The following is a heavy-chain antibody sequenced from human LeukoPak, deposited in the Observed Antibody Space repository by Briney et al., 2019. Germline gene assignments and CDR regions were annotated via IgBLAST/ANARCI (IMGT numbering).Heavy chain of an antibody. D-gene: IGHD2-15*01. Sequence: PGGSLRLSCAASGFTFSSYDMHWVRQATGKGLEWVSAIGTAGDTYYPGSVKGRFTISRENAKNSLYLQMNSLRAGDTAVYYCARVDGKDAFDIWGQGTMVTVSS. J-gene: IGHJ3*02. CDR3: ARVDGKDAFDI. CDR1: GFTFSSYD. V-gene: IGHV3-13*01. CDR2: IGTAGDT.